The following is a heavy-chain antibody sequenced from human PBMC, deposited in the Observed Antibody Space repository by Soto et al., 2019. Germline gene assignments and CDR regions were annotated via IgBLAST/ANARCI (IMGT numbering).Heavy chain of an antibody. D-gene: IGHD1-1*01. CDR2: TSSDGSDK. Sequence: GGSLRLSCAASGFTFSRYAMTWVRQAPGKGLERVAVTSSDGSDKYYADSVKGRFTISRDNAKNTLYLQMNALRVEDTAVYYCARGPRSTSTGTGAFWGQGTLVTVSS. CDR3: ARGPRSTSTGTGAF. CDR1: GFTFSRYA. J-gene: IGHJ4*02. V-gene: IGHV3-30*14.